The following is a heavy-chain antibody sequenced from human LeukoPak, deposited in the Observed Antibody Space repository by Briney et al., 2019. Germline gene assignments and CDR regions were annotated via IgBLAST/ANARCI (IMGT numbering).Heavy chain of an antibody. J-gene: IGHJ6*03. V-gene: IGHV1-2*06. D-gene: IGHD1-7*01. CDR3: ARETGTGPYYYYYMDV. Sequence: GASVKVSCKASGYTFTGYHLHGVRQAPGHGLEWMGRINPNSGGTNPAQKFQDRVTMTRDTSISTAYMELSSLRSDDTAVYYCARETGTGPYYYYYMDVWGKGTTVTVSS. CDR2: INPNSGGT. CDR1: GYTFTGYH.